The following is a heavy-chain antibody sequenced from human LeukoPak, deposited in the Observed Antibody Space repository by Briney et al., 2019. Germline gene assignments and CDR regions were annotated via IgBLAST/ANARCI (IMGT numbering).Heavy chain of an antibody. J-gene: IGHJ4*02. D-gene: IGHD3-10*01. V-gene: IGHV4-30-4*01. CDR3: DGQARGFDC. CDR2: IYSRGSA. Sequence: PPETRSLTCTVSAGSTTSGDYHWGWIRRPPGQGLEWIGYIYSRGSAYYNTTIRGRLIISVYTSKNQFCLGLSSVTAADTAVYYCDGQARGFDCWDQGILVVVSS. CDR1: AGSTTSGDYH.